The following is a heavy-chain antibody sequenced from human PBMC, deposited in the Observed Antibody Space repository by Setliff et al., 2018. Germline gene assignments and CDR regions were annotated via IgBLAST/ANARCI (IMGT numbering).Heavy chain of an antibody. CDR1: GGSISSSSYY. CDR3: ARYNYYDSTGYFLTFDY. V-gene: IGHV4-39*01. D-gene: IGHD3-22*01. CDR2: IYYSGST. J-gene: IGHJ4*02. Sequence: SETLSLTCTVSGGSISSSSYYWGWIRQPPGKGLEWIGSIYYSGSTYYNPSLKSRVTISVDTSKNQFSLKLSSVTAADTAVYYCARYNYYDSTGYFLTFDYWGQGTLVTVSS.